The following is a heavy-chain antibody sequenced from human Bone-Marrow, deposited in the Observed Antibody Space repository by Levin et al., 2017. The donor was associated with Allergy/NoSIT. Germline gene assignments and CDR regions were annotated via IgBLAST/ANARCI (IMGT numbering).Heavy chain of an antibody. Sequence: GESLKISCAVSGFPVSRNFMTWVRQGPGKGPEWVSLIYSGGGTSYAASVRGRFTISRDNSKNTLYLQMNSLTAEDTAVYYCARKTDSGGWGGDFWGQGTLVTVSS. CDR1: GFPVSRNF. J-gene: IGHJ4*02. D-gene: IGHD3-22*01. CDR2: IYSGGGT. CDR3: ARKTDSGGWGGDF. V-gene: IGHV3-53*01.